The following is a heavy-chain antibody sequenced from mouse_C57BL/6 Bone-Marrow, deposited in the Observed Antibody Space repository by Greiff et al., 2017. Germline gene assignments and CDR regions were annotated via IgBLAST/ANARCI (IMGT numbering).Heavy chain of an antibody. Sequence: QVQLQQSGAELMKPGASVKLSCKATGYTFTGYWIEWVKQRPGHGLEWIGEILPGSGSTNYNEKFKGKATFTAATSSNTAYMQLSSLTTEDAAIYSCARMYDGSLCAYWGQGTLVTVAA. D-gene: IGHD2-3*01. V-gene: IGHV1-9*01. CDR3: ARMYDGSLCAY. CDR1: GYTFTGYW. J-gene: IGHJ3*01. CDR2: ILPGSGST.